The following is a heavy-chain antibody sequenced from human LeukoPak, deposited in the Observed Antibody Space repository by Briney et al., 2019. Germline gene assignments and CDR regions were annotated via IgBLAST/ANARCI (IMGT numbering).Heavy chain of an antibody. V-gene: IGHV1-8*01. CDR3: ARTEVVVRFLEWLSYRYNWFDP. D-gene: IGHD3-3*01. CDR1: GYTFTSYD. CDR2: MNPNSGNT. J-gene: IGHJ5*02. Sequence: ASVKVSCKASGYTFTSYDINWVRQATGQGLEWMGWMNPNSGNTGYAQKFQGRVTMTRNTSISTAYMELSSLRSEDTAVYYCARTEVVVRFLEWLSYRYNWFDPWGQGTLVTVSS.